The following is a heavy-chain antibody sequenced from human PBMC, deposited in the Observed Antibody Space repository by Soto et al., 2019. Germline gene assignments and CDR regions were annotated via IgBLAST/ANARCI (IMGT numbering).Heavy chain of an antibody. CDR1: GYTFTSYG. D-gene: IGHD4-17*01. CDR2: ISTYNGNT. V-gene: IGHV1-18*01. Sequence: QVHLVQSGAEVKKPGASVKVSCTASGYTFTSYGISWVRQAPGQGLEWMGWISTYNGNTNYAQKRQGRANMTTDTSTTRAYMELRRQRSDDTAVYYCAGEGDGDYPSRGHGTLVTISS. J-gene: IGHJ5*01. CDR3: AGEGDGDYPS.